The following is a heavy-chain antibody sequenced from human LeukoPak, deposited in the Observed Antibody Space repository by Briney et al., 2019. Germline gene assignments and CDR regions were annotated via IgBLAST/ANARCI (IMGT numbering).Heavy chain of an antibody. J-gene: IGHJ4*02. Sequence: PGGSLRLSCAASGFTFSSYGMHWVRQAPGKGLEWVAVISYDGSNKYYADSVKGRFTISRDNSKNTLYLQMNGLRAEDTAVYYCAKEGSSGYYAAEFDYWGQGTLVTVSS. CDR2: ISYDGSNK. CDR3: AKEGSSGYYAAEFDY. CDR1: GFTFSSYG. V-gene: IGHV3-30*18. D-gene: IGHD3-22*01.